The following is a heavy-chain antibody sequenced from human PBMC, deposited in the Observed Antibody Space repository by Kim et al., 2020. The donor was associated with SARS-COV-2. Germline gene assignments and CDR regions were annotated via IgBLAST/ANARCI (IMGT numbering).Heavy chain of an antibody. V-gene: IGHV3-33*01. CDR3: ARGFYLYDILTGDNWFDP. J-gene: IGHJ5*02. CDR1: GFTFSSYG. D-gene: IGHD3-9*01. Sequence: GGSLRLSCAASGFTFSSYGMHWVRQAPGKGLEWVAVIWYDGSNKYYADSVKGRFTISRDNSKNTLYLQMNSLRAEDTAVYYCARGFYLYDILTGDNWFDPWGQGTLVTVSS. CDR2: IWYDGSNK.